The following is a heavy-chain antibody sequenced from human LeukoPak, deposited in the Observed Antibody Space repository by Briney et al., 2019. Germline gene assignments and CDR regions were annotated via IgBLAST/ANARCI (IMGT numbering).Heavy chain of an antibody. CDR2: IYYSGST. Sequence: SETLSLTCTVSGGSISSSSYYWGWIRQPPGKGLEWIGSIYYSGSTYYNPSLKSRVTISVDTSKNQFSLKLSSVTAADTAVYYCARHPATLNIVVVVAAIPPRFDPWGQGTLVTVSS. D-gene: IGHD2-15*01. V-gene: IGHV4-39*01. J-gene: IGHJ5*02. CDR3: ARHPATLNIVVVVAAIPPRFDP. CDR1: GGSISSSSYY.